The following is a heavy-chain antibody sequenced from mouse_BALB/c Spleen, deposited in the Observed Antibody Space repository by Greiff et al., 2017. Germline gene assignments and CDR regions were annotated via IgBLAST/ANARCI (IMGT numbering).Heavy chain of an antibody. Sequence: SGAELMKPGASVKISCKATGYTFSSYWIEWVKQRPGHGLEWIGEILPGSGSTNYNEKFKGKATFTADTSSNTAYMQLSSLTSEDSAVYYCARRGGNYAMDYWGQGTSVTVSS. V-gene: IGHV1-9*01. CDR3: ARRGGNYAMDY. CDR2: ILPGSGST. J-gene: IGHJ4*01. D-gene: IGHD2-14*01. CDR1: GYTFSSYW.